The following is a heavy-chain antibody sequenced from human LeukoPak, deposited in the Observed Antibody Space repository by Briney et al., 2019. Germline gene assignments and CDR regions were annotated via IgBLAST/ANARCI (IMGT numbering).Heavy chain of an antibody. D-gene: IGHD3-3*01. CDR3: ARSITIFGVVRYFDL. Sequence: TASETLSLTCTVSCGSISSYYWSWIRQPPGKGLEWIGYIYYSGSTNYNPSLKSRVTMSVDTSKNQFSLKLSSVTAADTAVYYCARSITIFGVVRYFDLWGRGTLVTVSS. CDR1: CGSISSYY. CDR2: IYYSGST. J-gene: IGHJ2*01. V-gene: IGHV4-59*12.